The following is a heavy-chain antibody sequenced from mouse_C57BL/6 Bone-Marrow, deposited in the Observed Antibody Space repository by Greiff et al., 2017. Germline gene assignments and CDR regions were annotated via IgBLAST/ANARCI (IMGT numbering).Heavy chain of an antibody. CDR1: GYTFTDYY. V-gene: IGHV1-34*01. D-gene: IGHD1-1*01. CDR2: IYPNNGCN. CDR3: ATYYYGISPFAY. Sequence: VQLQQSGPELVKPGASVKMSCKASGYTFTDYYMHWVKQSHGKSLEWIGYIYPNNGCNGYNQKFKGKATLTVDKSSSTAYMELRSLTSEDSAVYYCATYYYGISPFAYWGQGTLVTVSA. J-gene: IGHJ3*01.